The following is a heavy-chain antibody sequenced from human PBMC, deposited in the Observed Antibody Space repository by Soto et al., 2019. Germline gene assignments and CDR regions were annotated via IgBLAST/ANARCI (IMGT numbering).Heavy chain of an antibody. Sequence: QVQLVESGGGVVQPGRSLRLSCAASGFTFSSYGMHWVRQAPGKGLEWGAVISYDGSNKYYADSVKGRFTISRDNSKNTLYLQMNSLRAEDTAVYYCAKDRRPGYYDFWSCYRGVYFDYWGQGTLVTVSS. J-gene: IGHJ4*02. CDR2: ISYDGSNK. V-gene: IGHV3-30*18. CDR3: AKDRRPGYYDFWSCYRGVYFDY. CDR1: GFTFSSYG. D-gene: IGHD3-3*01.